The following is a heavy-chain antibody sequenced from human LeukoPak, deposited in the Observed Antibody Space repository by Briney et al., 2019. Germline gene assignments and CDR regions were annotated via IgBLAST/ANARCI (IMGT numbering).Heavy chain of an antibody. CDR2: LNSSGST. J-gene: IGHJ6*03. CDR1: GGPFSGYY. Sequence: SETLSLTCAVYGGPFSGYYWTWIRQTPEKGLEWIGELNSSGSTNYNPSLKSRVTISVDTSKNQFSLELSSVTAADTAVYYCARGRQDVTMIVVVMTAVSYYLDVWGKGTTVTVS. CDR3: ARGRQDVTMIVVVMTAVSYYLDV. D-gene: IGHD3-22*01. V-gene: IGHV4-34*01.